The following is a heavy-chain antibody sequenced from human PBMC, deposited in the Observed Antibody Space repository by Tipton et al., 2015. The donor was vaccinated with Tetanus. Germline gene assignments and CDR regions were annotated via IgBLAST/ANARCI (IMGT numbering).Heavy chain of an antibody. CDR3: ARGRLTYYYGSGSRGWFDP. D-gene: IGHD3-10*01. CDR1: GGAFSGYY. CDR2: INHSGTS. Sequence: TLSLTCAVNGGAFSGYYWTWIRQSPGKGLEWIGEINHSGTSNHNPSLKSRVTTSVDTSKNRFFLQLSSVTAADTAVYYCARGRLTYYYGSGSRGWFDPWGQGTPVTVSS. J-gene: IGHJ5*02. V-gene: IGHV4-34*01.